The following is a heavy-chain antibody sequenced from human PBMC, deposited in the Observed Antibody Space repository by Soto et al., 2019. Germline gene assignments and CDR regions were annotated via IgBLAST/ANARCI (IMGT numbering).Heavy chain of an antibody. J-gene: IGHJ4*02. CDR3: ARDAAVPGETDRFDY. CDR1: GASIGSNVW. Sequence: SETLSLTCAVSGASIGSNVWWSWVRQPPGKGLEWIGEVYHNGLTDYNPSLKGRVTMSADTSKNQFSLNVTSVTAADTAMYYCARDAAVPGETDRFDYWGQGTLVTVAS. CDR2: VYHNGLT. V-gene: IGHV4-4*02. D-gene: IGHD6-19*01.